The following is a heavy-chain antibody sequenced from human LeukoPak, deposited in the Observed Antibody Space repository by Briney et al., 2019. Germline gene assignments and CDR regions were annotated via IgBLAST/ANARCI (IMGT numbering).Heavy chain of an antibody. Sequence: GGSLRLSCAASGFTFSSYGMHWVRQAPGMGLEWVAVIWYDGSNKYYADSVKGRFTISRDNSKNTLYLQMNSLRAEDTAVYYCARTYYYDSSGYYPFDYWGQGTLVTVSS. J-gene: IGHJ4*02. CDR3: ARTYYYDSSGYYPFDY. D-gene: IGHD3-22*01. V-gene: IGHV3-33*01. CDR2: IWYDGSNK. CDR1: GFTFSSYG.